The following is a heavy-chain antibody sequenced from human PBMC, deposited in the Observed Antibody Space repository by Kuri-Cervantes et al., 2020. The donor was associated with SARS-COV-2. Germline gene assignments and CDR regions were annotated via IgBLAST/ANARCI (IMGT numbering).Heavy chain of an antibody. V-gene: IGHV3-30-3*01. CDR2: ISYDGSNK. CDR3: AREGGSPGDAFDI. Sequence: GESLKISCAASGFTFSSYAMHWVRQAPGKGLEWVAVISYDGSNKYYADSVKGRFTISRDNSKNTLYLQMNSLRAEDTAVYYCAREGGSPGDAFDIWGQGTMVTVSS. J-gene: IGHJ3*02. CDR1: GFTFSSYA. D-gene: IGHD3-16*01.